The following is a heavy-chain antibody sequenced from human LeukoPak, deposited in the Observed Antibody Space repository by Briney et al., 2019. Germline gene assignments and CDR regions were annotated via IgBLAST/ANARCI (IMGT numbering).Heavy chain of an antibody. D-gene: IGHD3-16*01. CDR1: GFTFSSYA. Sequence: PGGSLRLSCAASGFTFSSYAMHWVRQAPGKGLEWVAVISYDGSNKYYADSVKGRFTISRDNAKNSLYLQMNGLRAEDTAVYYCARTQDRFGSSVYMDVWGKGTTVTVSS. CDR3: ARTQDRFGSSVYMDV. V-gene: IGHV3-30-3*01. CDR2: ISYDGSNK. J-gene: IGHJ6*03.